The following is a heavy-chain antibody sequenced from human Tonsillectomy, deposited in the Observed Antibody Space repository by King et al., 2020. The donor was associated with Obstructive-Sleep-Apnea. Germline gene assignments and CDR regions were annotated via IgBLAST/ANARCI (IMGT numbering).Heavy chain of an antibody. CDR2: ISYDGSNK. CDR1: GFTFSSYA. CDR3: ARVYSSSWYDY. J-gene: IGHJ4*02. V-gene: IGHV3-30*04. Sequence: VQLVESGGGVVKPGRSLRLACAASGFTFSSYAIHWVRQAPGKGLEWVAVISYDGSNKYYADSVKGRFTISRDNSKNTLYLQMNSLRAEDTAVYYCARVYSSSWYDYWGQGTLVTVSS. D-gene: IGHD6-13*01.